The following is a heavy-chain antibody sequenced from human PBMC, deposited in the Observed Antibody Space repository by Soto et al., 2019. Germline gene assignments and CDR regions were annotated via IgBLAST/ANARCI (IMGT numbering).Heavy chain of an antibody. CDR3: ASYRVVVTAIPGSWFDP. J-gene: IGHJ5*02. Sequence: GGSLRLSCAASGFTFSSYAMHWVRQAPGKGLEWAAVISYDGSNKYYAGSVKGRFTISRDNSKNTLYLQMNSLRAEDTAVYYCASYRVVVTAIPGSWFDPWGQGTLVTVSS. D-gene: IGHD2-21*02. CDR2: ISYDGSNK. V-gene: IGHV3-30-3*01. CDR1: GFTFSSYA.